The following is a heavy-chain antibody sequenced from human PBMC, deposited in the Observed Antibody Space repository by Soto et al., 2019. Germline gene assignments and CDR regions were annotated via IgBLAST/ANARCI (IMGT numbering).Heavy chain of an antibody. CDR3: ARGRGWRDY. V-gene: IGHV1-8*01. Sequence: QVQLVQSGADVKKPGASVKVSCKASGYPFTTYDISWVRQAAGQGLEWMGWINLNSGHTDYAQRFQGRVTMTRNTSITTAYMELTSLSSEDTAVYYCARGRGWRDYWGQGTLVTVSS. CDR1: GYPFTTYD. D-gene: IGHD6-19*01. J-gene: IGHJ4*02. CDR2: INLNSGHT.